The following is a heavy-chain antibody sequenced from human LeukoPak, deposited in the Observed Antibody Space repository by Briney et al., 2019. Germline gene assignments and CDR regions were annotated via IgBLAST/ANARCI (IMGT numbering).Heavy chain of an antibody. CDR2: INTNTGNP. CDR3: ARYRYYYDSSGYYLFDY. J-gene: IGHJ4*02. V-gene: IGHV7-4-1*02. D-gene: IGHD3-22*01. Sequence: GASVKVSCKASGYTFTGYYMHWVRQAPGQGLEWMGWINTNTGNPTYAQGFTGRFVFSLDTSVSTAYLQISSLKAEDTAVYYCARYRYYYDSSGYYLFDYWGQGTLVTVSS. CDR1: GYTFTGYY.